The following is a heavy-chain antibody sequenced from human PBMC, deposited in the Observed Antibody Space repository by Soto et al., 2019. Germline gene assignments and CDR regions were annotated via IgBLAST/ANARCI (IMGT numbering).Heavy chain of an antibody. CDR2: INPNSGGT. CDR1: GYTFTGYY. V-gene: IGHV1-2*02. J-gene: IGHJ5*02. Sequence: ASVKVSCKASGYTFTGYYMHWVRLAPGQGLEWMGWINPNSGGTNYAQKFQGRVTLTTDTSTSTAYMELRSLRSDDTAIYYCARDPHEFRTSYWFDPWGQGTPVTVS. CDR3: ARDPHEFRTSYWFDP. D-gene: IGHD3-10*01.